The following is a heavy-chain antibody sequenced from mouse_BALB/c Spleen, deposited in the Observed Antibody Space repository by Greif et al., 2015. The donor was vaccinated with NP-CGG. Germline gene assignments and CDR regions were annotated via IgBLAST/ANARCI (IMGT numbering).Heavy chain of an antibody. CDR3: ARKGGSSFDY. D-gene: IGHD1-1*01. V-gene: IGHV1-7*01. J-gene: IGHJ2*01. Sequence: VQLQQSGAELAKPGASVKMSCKASGYTFTSYWMHWVKQRPGQGLEWIGYINPSTGYTEYNQKFKDKATLTADKSPSTAYMQLSSLTSEDSAAYYCARKGGSSFDYWGQGTTLTVSS. CDR1: GYTFTSYW. CDR2: INPSTGYT.